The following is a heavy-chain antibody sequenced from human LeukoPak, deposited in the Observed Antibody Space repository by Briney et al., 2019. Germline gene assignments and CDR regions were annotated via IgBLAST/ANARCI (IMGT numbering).Heavy chain of an antibody. CDR1: GFTFSSYW. V-gene: IGHV3-74*01. CDR3: ARDSYYYDSSGYYHWFDP. D-gene: IGHD3-22*01. J-gene: IGHJ5*02. Sequence: GSLRLSCAASGFTFSSYWMHWVRQAPGRGLVWVSRINSDGSSTSYADSVKGRFTISRDNAKNTLYLQMNSLRAEDTAVYYCARDSYYYDSSGYYHWFDPWGQGTLVTVSS. CDR2: INSDGSST.